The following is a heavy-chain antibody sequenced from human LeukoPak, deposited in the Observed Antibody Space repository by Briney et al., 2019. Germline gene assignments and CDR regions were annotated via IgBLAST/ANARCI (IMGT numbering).Heavy chain of an antibody. Sequence: GESLKISCKGSGYSVTSYLIGWVRQTPGKGLEWMGIIYPGDSDTRYSPSFQGQVTISADKSISTAYLQWSSLKASDTAMYYCAGGYCSGGSCYWFDPWGQGTLVTVSS. CDR3: AGGYCSGGSCYWFDP. CDR1: GYSVTSYL. V-gene: IGHV5-51*03. J-gene: IGHJ5*02. D-gene: IGHD2-15*01. CDR2: IYPGDSDT.